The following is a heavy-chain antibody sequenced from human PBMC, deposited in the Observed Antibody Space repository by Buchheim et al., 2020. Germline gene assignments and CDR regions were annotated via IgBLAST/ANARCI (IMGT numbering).Heavy chain of an antibody. Sequence: QVQLQESGPGLVKPSETLSLTCSVSGGSISTYYWSWIRQPPRKALEWVAYIPYSGSTYYNPSLKSRVTISVDPSKNQFSLRLTSVTAADTAVYYCARGPESELVPAIIFEYWGQGIL. CDR1: GGSISTYY. V-gene: IGHV4-59*01. D-gene: IGHD2-2*01. CDR3: ARGPESELVPAIIFEY. J-gene: IGHJ4*02. CDR2: IPYSGST.